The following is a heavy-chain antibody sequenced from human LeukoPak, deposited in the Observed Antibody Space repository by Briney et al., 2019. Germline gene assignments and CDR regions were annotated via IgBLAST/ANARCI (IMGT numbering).Heavy chain of an antibody. CDR1: GYTFTSYG. V-gene: IGHV1-18*01. J-gene: IGHJ4*02. Sequence: GASVEVSCKASGYTFTSYGISWVRQAPGQGLEWMGWISAYNGNTNYAQKLQGRVTMTRDTSISTAYMELSRLRSDDTAVYYCARDRQRITIFGVVIPGDYWGQGTLVTVSS. CDR3: ARDRQRITIFGVVIPGDY. CDR2: ISAYNGNT. D-gene: IGHD3-3*01.